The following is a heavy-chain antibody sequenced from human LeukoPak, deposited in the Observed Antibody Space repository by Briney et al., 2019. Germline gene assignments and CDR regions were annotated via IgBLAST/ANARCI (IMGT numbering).Heavy chain of an antibody. CDR2: IYYSGST. J-gene: IGHJ6*03. CDR1: GGSISSYY. Sequence: KPSETLSLTCTVSGGSISSYYWSWIRQPPGKGLEWIGYIYYSGSTNYNPSLKSRVTISVDTSKNQFSLKLSSVTAADTAVYYCARRTSYCSSTSCRRDYYYYMDVWGKGTTVTVSS. CDR3: ARRTSYCSSTSCRRDYYYYMDV. D-gene: IGHD2-2*01. V-gene: IGHV4-59*01.